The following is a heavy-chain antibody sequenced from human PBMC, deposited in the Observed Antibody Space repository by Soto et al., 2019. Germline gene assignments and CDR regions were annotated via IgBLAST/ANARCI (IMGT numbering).Heavy chain of an antibody. CDR1: GGSFSGYY. J-gene: IGHJ6*02. CDR2: INHSGST. V-gene: IGHV4-34*01. Sequence: SETLSLTCAVYGGSFSGYYWSWIRQPPGKGLEWIGEINHSGSTNYNPSLKSRVTISVDTSKNQFSLKLSSVTAADTAVYYCARERYIVVVPAAMQYYYYGMDVWGQGTTVTVSS. CDR3: ARERYIVVVPAAMQYYYYGMDV. D-gene: IGHD2-2*01.